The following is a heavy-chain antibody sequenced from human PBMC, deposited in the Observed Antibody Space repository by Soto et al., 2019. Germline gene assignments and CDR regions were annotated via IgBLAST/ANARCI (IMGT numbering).Heavy chain of an antibody. V-gene: IGHV4-31*03. CDR1: GGSISSGGYY. CDR3: ARERGVATIYDAFDI. Sequence: SETLSLTCTVSGGSISSGGYYWSWIRQHPGKGLEWIGYIYYSGSTYYNPSLKSRVTISVDTSKNQFSLKLSSVTAADTAVYYCARERGVATIYDAFDIWGQGTMVTVSS. CDR2: IYYSGST. J-gene: IGHJ3*02. D-gene: IGHD5-12*01.